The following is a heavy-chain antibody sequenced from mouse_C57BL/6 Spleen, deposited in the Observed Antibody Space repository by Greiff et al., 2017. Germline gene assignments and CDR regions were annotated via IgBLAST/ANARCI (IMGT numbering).Heavy chain of an antibody. CDR3: ARGGSSYEY. CDR2: ISSGSSTI. D-gene: IGHD1-1*01. V-gene: IGHV5-17*01. Sequence: GVEWVAYISSGSSTIYYADTVKGRFTISRDNAKNTLFLQMTSLRSEDTAMYYCARGGSSYEYWGQGTTLTVSS. J-gene: IGHJ2*01.